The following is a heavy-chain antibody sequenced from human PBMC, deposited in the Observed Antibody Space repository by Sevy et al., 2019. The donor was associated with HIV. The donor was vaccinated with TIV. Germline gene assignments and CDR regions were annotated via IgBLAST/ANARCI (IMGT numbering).Heavy chain of an antibody. J-gene: IGHJ4*01. CDR3: VREGLGEYGYSLDY. D-gene: IGHD5-18*01. CDR2: MKQDGSEE. Sequence: GGSLRLSCAASGFSFSIYWMSWVRQAPGKGLEWVATMKQDGSEEDYVDSVKGRFTISRDNAKNSLFLQMNSLGAEDTAVDYCVREGLGEYGYSLDYWGHGTLVTVSS. V-gene: IGHV3-7*01. CDR1: GFSFSIYW.